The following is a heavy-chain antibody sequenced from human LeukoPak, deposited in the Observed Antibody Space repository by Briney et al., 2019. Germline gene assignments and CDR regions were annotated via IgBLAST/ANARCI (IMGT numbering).Heavy chain of an antibody. CDR3: ARDHDFWSGYPDY. J-gene: IGHJ4*02. CDR2: ISYDGGNK. D-gene: IGHD3-3*01. V-gene: IGHV3-30-3*01. CDR1: GFTFSSYA. Sequence: GGSLRLSCAASGFTFSSYAMHWVRQAPGKGLEWVAVISYDGGNKYYADSVKGRFTISRDNSKNTLYLQMNSLRAEDTAVYYCARDHDFWSGYPDYWGQGTLVTVSS.